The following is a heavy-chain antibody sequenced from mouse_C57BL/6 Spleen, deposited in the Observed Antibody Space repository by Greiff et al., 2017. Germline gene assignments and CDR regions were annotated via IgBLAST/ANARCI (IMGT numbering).Heavy chain of an antibody. CDR2: IYPGDGET. CDR1: GYAFSSYW. J-gene: IGHJ2*01. D-gene: IGHD1-1*02. CDR3: ARERNGSYCFDY. Sequence: QVQLQQSGAELVKPGASVKLSCKASGYAFSSYWMNWVKQRPGKGLEWLGQIYPGDGETNYNGKFKGKATLTTDKSSSTAYMQLSNLASEDSAVYFWARERNGSYCFDYWGQGTTLTVSS. V-gene: IGHV1-80*01.